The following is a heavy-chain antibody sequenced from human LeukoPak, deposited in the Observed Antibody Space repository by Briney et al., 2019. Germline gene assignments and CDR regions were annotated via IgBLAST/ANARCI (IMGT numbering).Heavy chain of an antibody. V-gene: IGHV4-59*01. J-gene: IGHJ4*02. D-gene: IGHD7-27*01. Sequence: SETLSLTCTVSGGSISSYYWSWIRQPPGKGLEWIGYIYYSGSTNYNPSLKSRVTISVDTSKNQFSLKLSSVTAADTAVYYCARGSPLGLPYYFDYWGQGTLVTVSS. CDR3: ARGSPLGLPYYFDY. CDR2: IYYSGST. CDR1: GGSISSYY.